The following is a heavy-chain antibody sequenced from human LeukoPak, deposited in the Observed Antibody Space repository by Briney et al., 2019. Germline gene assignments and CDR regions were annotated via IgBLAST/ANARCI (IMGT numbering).Heavy chain of an antibody. CDR3: AKDIYCSSTSCYVDYYYYGMDV. CDR2: ISGDGGST. Sequence: GGSLRLSCAASGFTFDDYAMHWVRHAPGKGLGWVSLISGDGGSTYYADSVKGRFTISRDNSKNSLYLQMNSLRTEDTALYYCAKDIYCSSTSCYVDYYYYGMDVWGQGTTVTVSS. J-gene: IGHJ6*02. D-gene: IGHD2-2*01. CDR1: GFTFDDYA. V-gene: IGHV3-43*02.